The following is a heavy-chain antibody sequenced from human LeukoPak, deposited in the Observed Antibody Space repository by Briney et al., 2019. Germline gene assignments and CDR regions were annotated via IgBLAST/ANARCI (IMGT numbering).Heavy chain of an antibody. V-gene: IGHV3-30*04. J-gene: IGHJ4*02. D-gene: IGHD1-26*01. CDR3: ARDPPGATLRYYFDY. CDR1: GFTFSSYA. Sequence: GGSLRLSGAASGFTFSSYAMHWVRQAPGKGLEWVAVISYDGSNKYYADSVKGRFTISRDNSKNTLYLQMNSLRAEDTAVYYCARDPPGATLRYYFDYWGQGTLVTVSS. CDR2: ISYDGSNK.